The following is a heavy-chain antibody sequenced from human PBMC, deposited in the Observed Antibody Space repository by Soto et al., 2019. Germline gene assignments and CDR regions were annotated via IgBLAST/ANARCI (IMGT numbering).Heavy chain of an antibody. D-gene: IGHD3-22*01. CDR3: ARDQPHYYDSSGYSLGDAFDI. CDR1: GFTFSSYS. V-gene: IGHV3-48*02. Sequence: GGSLRLSCAASGFTFSSYSMNWVRQAPGKGLEWVSYISSSSSTIYYADSVKGRFTISRDNAKNSLYLQMNSLRDEDTAVYYCARDQPHYYDSSGYSLGDAFDIWGQGTMVTVSS. J-gene: IGHJ3*02. CDR2: ISSSSSTI.